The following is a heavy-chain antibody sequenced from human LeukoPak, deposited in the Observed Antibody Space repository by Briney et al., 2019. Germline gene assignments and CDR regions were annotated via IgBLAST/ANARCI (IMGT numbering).Heavy chain of an antibody. CDR1: GGSISNYY. D-gene: IGHD2-15*01. V-gene: IGHV4-59*13. CDR3: ARGGDIVVGNWFDP. J-gene: IGHJ5*02. Sequence: KPSETLSLTCTVSGGSISNYYWGWIRQPPGKGLESIGYIHYTGSTTYNPSLKSRVTISVDTSKNQFSLKLSSVTAADTAVYYCARGGDIVVGNWFDPWGQGTLVTVSS. CDR2: IHYTGST.